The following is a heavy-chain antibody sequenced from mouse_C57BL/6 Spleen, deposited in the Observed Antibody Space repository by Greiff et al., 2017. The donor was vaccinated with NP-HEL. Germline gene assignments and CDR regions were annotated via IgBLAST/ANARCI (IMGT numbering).Heavy chain of an antibody. J-gene: IGHJ2*01. CDR2: IYPGDGDT. CDR1: GYAFSSYW. V-gene: IGHV1-80*01. CDR3: ARGDYDWENFDY. D-gene: IGHD2-4*01. Sequence: QVQLKQSGAELVKPGASVKISCKASGYAFSSYWMNWVKQRPGKGLEWIGQIYPGDGDTNYNGKFKGKATLTADKSSSTAYMQLSSLTSEDSAVYFCARGDYDWENFDYWGQGTTLTVSS.